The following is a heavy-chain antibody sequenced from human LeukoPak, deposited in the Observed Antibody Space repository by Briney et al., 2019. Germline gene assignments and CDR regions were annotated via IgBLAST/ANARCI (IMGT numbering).Heavy chain of an antibody. V-gene: IGHV3-53*01. CDR1: GFTVSSNY. Sequence: GGSLRLSCAASGFTVSSNYMSWVRQAPGKGLEWVSVIYSGGSTYYADTVKGRFTISRDNSKNTLYLQMNSLRAEDTAVYYCAREGHYYDSSGYYYAFDYWGRGTLVTVSS. CDR2: IYSGGST. J-gene: IGHJ4*02. CDR3: AREGHYYDSSGYYYAFDY. D-gene: IGHD3-22*01.